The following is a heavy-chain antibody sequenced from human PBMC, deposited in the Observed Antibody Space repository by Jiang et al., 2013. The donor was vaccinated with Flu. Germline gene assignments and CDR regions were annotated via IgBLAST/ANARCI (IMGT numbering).Heavy chain of an antibody. D-gene: IGHD5-18*01. CDR2: LLHGST. Sequence: SGGSISSYYWSWIRQPQEGTGVDWVYLLHGSTNYNPSLKSRVTISVDTSKNQFSLKLSSVTAADTAVYYCARLTSGYSYPDYWGQGTLVTVSS. CDR3: ARLTSGYSYPDY. V-gene: IGHV4-59*08. J-gene: IGHJ4*02. CDR1: GGSISSYY.